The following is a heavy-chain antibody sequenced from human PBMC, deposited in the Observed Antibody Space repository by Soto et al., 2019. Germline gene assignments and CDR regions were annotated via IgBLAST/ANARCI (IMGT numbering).Heavy chain of an antibody. CDR1: GFVFKNYE. J-gene: IGHJ6*02. Sequence: GGSLRLSCAASGFVFKNYEMNWVRQAPGKGLEWISYISNSGNTIYVADSMRGRFTISRDNAKNSLFLQMNSLRADDTAVYYCARDIDNRDYYYGLDVWGQGTTVTVSS. V-gene: IGHV3-48*03. CDR3: ARDIDNRDYYYGLDV. D-gene: IGHD1-20*01. CDR2: ISNSGNTI.